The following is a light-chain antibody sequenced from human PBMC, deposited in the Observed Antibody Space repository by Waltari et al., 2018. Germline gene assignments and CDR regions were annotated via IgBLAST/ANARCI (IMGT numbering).Light chain of an antibody. J-gene: IGLJ1*01. CDR1: NSNIGSET. CDR3: TAWDDSLDAYV. Sequence: QSVLTQPPSASGTPGQRVTISCSGSNSNIGSETVNWYQHLPGAAPKLLIYSDYQRPSGAPGRCSASKSGTSAALAITGLQSEDEADYWCTAWDDSLDAYVFGTGTKVTVL. CDR2: SDY. V-gene: IGLV1-44*01.